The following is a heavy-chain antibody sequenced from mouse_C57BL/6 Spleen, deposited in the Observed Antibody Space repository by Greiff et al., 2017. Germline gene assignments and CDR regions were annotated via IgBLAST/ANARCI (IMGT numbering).Heavy chain of an antibody. Sequence: QVQLQQPGAELVKPGASVKLSCKASGYTFTSYWMQWVKQRPGQGLEWIGEIDPSDSYTNYNQKFKGKATLTVDTSSSTAYMQLSSLTSEDSAVYYCASFITTVVAKAMDYWGQGTSVTVSS. V-gene: IGHV1-50*01. D-gene: IGHD1-1*01. CDR3: ASFITTVVAKAMDY. CDR2: IDPSDSYT. CDR1: GYTFTSYW. J-gene: IGHJ4*01.